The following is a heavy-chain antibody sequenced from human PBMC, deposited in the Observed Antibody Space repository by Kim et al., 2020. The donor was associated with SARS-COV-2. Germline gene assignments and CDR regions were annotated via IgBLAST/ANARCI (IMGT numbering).Heavy chain of an antibody. CDR2: IIPIFGTA. D-gene: IGHD3-10*01. CDR1: GGTFSSYA. J-gene: IGHJ2*01. CDR3: ARRILWFGEPFGYFDL. Sequence: SVKVSCKASGGTFSSYAISWVRQAPGQGLEWMGGIIPIFGTANYAQKFQGRVTITADESTSTAYMELSSLRSEDTAVYYCARRILWFGEPFGYFDLWGRGTLVTVSS. V-gene: IGHV1-69*13.